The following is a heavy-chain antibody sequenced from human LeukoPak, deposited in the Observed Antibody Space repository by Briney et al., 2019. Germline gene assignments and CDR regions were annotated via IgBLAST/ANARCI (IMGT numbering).Heavy chain of an antibody. Sequence: SETLSLTCAVYGGSFSGYYWSWIRQPPGEGLEWIGEINHSGSTNYNPSLKSRVTISVDTSKNQFSLKLSSVTAADTAVYYCARDLRSLFDPWGQGTLVTVCS. J-gene: IGHJ5*02. CDR1: GGSFSGYY. V-gene: IGHV4-34*01. CDR3: ARDLRSLFDP. CDR2: INHSGST.